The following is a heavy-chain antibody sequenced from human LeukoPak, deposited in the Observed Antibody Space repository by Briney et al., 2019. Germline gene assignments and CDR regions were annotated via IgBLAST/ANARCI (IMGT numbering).Heavy chain of an antibody. CDR1: GFTFSDSG. CDR3: TRAEDAAGYYGMDV. V-gene: IGHV3-73*01. J-gene: IGHJ6*02. CDR2: IRSKVNGYAT. Sequence: GGSLRLSCAASGFTFSDSGIHWVRQASGKGLECVGRIRSKVNGYATAYAASVKGRFTISRDDSKNTAYLQMHSLKTEDTALYYCTRAEDAAGYYGMDVWGQGTTVTVSS. D-gene: IGHD2-2*01.